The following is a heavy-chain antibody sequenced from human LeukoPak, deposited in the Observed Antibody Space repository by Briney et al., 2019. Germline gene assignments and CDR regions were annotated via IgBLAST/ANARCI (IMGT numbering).Heavy chain of an antibody. J-gene: IGHJ4*02. D-gene: IGHD3-10*01. Sequence: SETLSLTCTVSGGSISDYHWSWIRQPPGKGLEWIGYIYSSGSTTYNPSLKSRVTLSVDTSKNQFSLKLTSVTAADTAVYYCARGRFGELLLVDYWGQGTLVTVSS. V-gene: IGHV4-59*01. CDR3: ARGRFGELLLVDY. CDR1: GGSISDYH. CDR2: IYSSGST.